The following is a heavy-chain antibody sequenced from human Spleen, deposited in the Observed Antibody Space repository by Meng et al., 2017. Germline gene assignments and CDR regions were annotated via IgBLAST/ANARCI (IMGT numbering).Heavy chain of an antibody. CDR3: ARVGDSRGTYLY. V-gene: IGHV3-23*01. CDR2: ISGSGGST. J-gene: IGHJ4*02. Sequence: GGSLRLSCAASGFTFSSYAMSWVRQAPTKGLEWVSAISGSGGSTYYADSLKGRFTISRDNSKNTLYLQVNSLRAEDTAVYYCARVGDSRGTYLYWGQGALVTVSS. CDR1: GFTFSSYA. D-gene: IGHD3-22*01.